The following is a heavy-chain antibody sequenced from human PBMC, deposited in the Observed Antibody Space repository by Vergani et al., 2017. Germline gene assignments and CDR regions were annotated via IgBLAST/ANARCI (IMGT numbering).Heavy chain of an antibody. CDR1: GGSFSGYY. CDR2: INHSGRT. J-gene: IGHJ4*02. V-gene: IGHV4-34*01. Sequence: QVQLQQWGAGLLKPSETLSLTCAVYGGSFSGYYWCWIRQPPGKGLEWLGEINHSGRTNYNPSLKSRVTISVDTSKNQFSLKLSSVTAADTAGYYCARGKRITMVRDPLETIDYWGQGTLVTVSS. CDR3: ARGKRITMVRDPLETIDY. D-gene: IGHD3-10*01.